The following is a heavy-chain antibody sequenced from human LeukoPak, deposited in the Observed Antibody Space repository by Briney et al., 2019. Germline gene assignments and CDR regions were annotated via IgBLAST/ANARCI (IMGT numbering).Heavy chain of an antibody. Sequence: PSETLSLTCTVSGGSISSYYWSWIRQPAGKGLEWIGRIYTSGSTNYNPSLKSRVTMSVDTSKNQFSLKLSSVTAADTAVYYCARDHGIVGAAPYWYFDPWGRGTLVTVSS. J-gene: IGHJ2*01. D-gene: IGHD1-26*01. V-gene: IGHV4-4*07. CDR2: IYTSGST. CDR3: ARDHGIVGAAPYWYFDP. CDR1: GGSISSYY.